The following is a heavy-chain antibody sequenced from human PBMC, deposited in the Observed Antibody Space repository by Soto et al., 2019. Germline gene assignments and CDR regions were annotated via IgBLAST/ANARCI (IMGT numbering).Heavy chain of an antibody. CDR1: GGSFSGYY. D-gene: IGHD3-3*01. Sequence: PSETLSLTCAVYGGSFSGYYWSWIRQPPGKGLEWIGEINHSGSTNYNPSLKSRVTISVDTSKNQFSLKLSSVTAADTAVYYCASSPVRFLEWSNWFDPWGQGTLVTVSS. CDR2: INHSGST. J-gene: IGHJ5*02. CDR3: ASSPVRFLEWSNWFDP. V-gene: IGHV4-34*01.